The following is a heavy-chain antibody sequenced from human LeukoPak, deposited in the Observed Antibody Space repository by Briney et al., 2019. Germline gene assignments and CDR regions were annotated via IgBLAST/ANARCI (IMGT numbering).Heavy chain of an antibody. Sequence: GASVKVSCKASGYTFTGYYMHWGRQAPGQGLEWMGEINPNSGGTNYAQKFEGRVTMTRDTSISTAYMELSRLRSDDTGVYYFARDIVMVTYGFDLWGQGTLVTVSS. D-gene: IGHD5-18*01. J-gene: IGHJ5*02. CDR3: ARDIVMVTYGFDL. V-gene: IGHV1-2*02. CDR2: INPNSGGT. CDR1: GYTFTGYY.